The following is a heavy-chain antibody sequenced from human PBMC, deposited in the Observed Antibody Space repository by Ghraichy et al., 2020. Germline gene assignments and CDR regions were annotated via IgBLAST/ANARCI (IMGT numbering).Heavy chain of an antibody. Sequence: QTLSLTCTFSGFSLSTSGMCVSWIRQPPGKALEWLARIDWDDDKYYSTSLKTRLTISKDTSKNQVVLTMTNMDPVDTATYYCARINCVGVGNYYYYGMDVWGQGTTVTVSS. CDR2: IDWDDDK. V-gene: IGHV2-70*11. CDR1: GFSLSTSGMC. D-gene: IGHD3-16*01. J-gene: IGHJ6*02. CDR3: ARINCVGVGNYYYYGMDV.